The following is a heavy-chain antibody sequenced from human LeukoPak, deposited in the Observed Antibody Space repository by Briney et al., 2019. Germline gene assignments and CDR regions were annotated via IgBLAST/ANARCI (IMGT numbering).Heavy chain of an antibody. J-gene: IGHJ4*02. CDR2: ISSGSSTI. V-gene: IGHV3-48*01. CDR3: ARSQSGSYSNLDY. Sequence: GGSLRLSCAASGFTFSIYSINWVRQAPGKGLEWVSFISSGSSTIYYADSVKGRFTISRDNAKNSLYLQMNSLRAEDTAAYYCARSQSGSYSNLDYWGQGTLVTVSS. CDR1: GFTFSIYS. D-gene: IGHD1-26*01.